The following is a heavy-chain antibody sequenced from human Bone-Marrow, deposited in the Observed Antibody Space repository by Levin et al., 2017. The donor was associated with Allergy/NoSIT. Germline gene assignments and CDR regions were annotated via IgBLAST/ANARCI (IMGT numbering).Heavy chain of an antibody. CDR2: IWYDGSKK. CDR1: GFTFSNYA. D-gene: IGHD2-15*01. CDR3: ARQEATATRDWFDP. V-gene: IGHV3-33*01. Sequence: GGSLRLSCVASGFTFSNYAIHWVRQAPGKGLEWVAVIWYDGSKKYYADSVRGRFTVSRDNSKNTVSLQMNSLRAEDTALYYCARQEATATRDWFDPWGQGTLVTVSS. J-gene: IGHJ5*02.